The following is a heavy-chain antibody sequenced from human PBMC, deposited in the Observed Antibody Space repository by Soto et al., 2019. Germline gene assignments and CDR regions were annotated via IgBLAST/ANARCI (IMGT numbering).Heavy chain of an antibody. V-gene: IGHV4-30-4*01. J-gene: IGHJ4*02. CDR2: IYYSGST. CDR1: GGSISSGDYY. CDR3: ARVPPGDNNFDY. Sequence: PSETLSLTCTVSGGSISSGDYYWSWIRQPPGKGLEWIGYIYYSGSTYYNPSLKSRVTISVDTSKNQFSLKLSSVTAADTAVYYCARVPPGDNNFDYWGQGTLVTVSS.